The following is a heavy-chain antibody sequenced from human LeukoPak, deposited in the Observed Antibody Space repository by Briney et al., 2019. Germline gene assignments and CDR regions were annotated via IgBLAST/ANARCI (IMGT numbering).Heavy chain of an antibody. J-gene: IGHJ4*02. V-gene: IGHV5-51*01. D-gene: IGHD6-13*01. Sequence: GESLKISCKGSGYSFTSYWIGWVRQMPGKGLECMGITYPGDSDTRYSPSFEGQVTISADKSISTAYLQWSSLKASDTAMYYCVSAPTYSTTWYSDYWGQGTLVSVSS. CDR2: TYPGDSDT. CDR1: GYSFTSYW. CDR3: VSAPTYSTTWYSDY.